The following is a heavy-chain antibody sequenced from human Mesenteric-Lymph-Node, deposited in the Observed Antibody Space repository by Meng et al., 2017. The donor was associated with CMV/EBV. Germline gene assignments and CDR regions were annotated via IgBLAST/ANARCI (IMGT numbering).Heavy chain of an antibody. Sequence: SETLSLTCSVSGYSITSGYYWGWIRQPPEKGLEWIGIIYHTGSTFYNPSLKSRLTISLDTSKNTLYLQMNSLRAEDTAMYYCAKDRVSGGYSVDFWGQGTLVTVSS. CDR3: AKDRVSGGYSVDF. J-gene: IGHJ4*02. D-gene: IGHD3-22*01. V-gene: IGHV4-38-2*02. CDR1: GYSITSGYY. CDR2: IYHTGST.